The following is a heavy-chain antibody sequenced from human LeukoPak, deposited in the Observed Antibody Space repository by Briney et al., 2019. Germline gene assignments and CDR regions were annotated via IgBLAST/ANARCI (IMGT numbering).Heavy chain of an antibody. Sequence: SETLSLTCAVYGGSFSGYYWSWIRQPPGKGLEWIGEINHSGSTNYNPSFKSRVTISVDTSKNQFSLKLSSVTAADTAVYYCASSLGELSFWGQGTLVTVSS. V-gene: IGHV4-34*01. CDR1: GGSFSGYY. CDR2: INHSGST. CDR3: ASSLGELSF. J-gene: IGHJ4*02. D-gene: IGHD3-16*02.